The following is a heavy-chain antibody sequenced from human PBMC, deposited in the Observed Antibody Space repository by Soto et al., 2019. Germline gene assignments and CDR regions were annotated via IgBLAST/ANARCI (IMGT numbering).Heavy chain of an antibody. D-gene: IGHD6-13*01. Sequence: EVHLLESGGGFVQPGGSLRLSCAASGFTFTNYAWSWVRQAPGKGLEWVSTIGGGSGSTSYADSVKGRFSISRENSKNTLYLQMSSLRAEDTALYYCATRMYSTSWYYFVSWGQGTLVTVSS. CDR2: IGGGSGST. CDR1: GFTFTNYA. J-gene: IGHJ4*02. V-gene: IGHV3-23*01. CDR3: ATRMYSTSWYYFVS.